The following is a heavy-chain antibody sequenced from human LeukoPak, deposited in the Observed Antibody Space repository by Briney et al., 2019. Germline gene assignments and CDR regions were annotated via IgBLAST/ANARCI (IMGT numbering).Heavy chain of an antibody. CDR3: ARQPNWNYLWFDP. CDR2: IYYSGST. D-gene: IGHD1-7*01. J-gene: IGHJ5*02. V-gene: IGHV4-59*11. Sequence: SETLSLTCTVSGASFGGHYWTWIRQPPGKGLEWIGYIYYSGSTNYNPSLKSRVTISVDTSKNQFSLKLSSVTAADTAMYYCARQPNWNYLWFDPWGQGTLVTVSS. CDR1: GASFGGHY.